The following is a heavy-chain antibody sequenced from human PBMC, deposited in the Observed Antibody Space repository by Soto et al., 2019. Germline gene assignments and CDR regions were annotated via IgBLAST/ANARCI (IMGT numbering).Heavy chain of an antibody. CDR1: CDAINNYF. J-gene: IGHJ4*02. V-gene: IGHV4-59*01. CDR2: VSFAGDT. Sequence: SETLSLTCTVSCDAINNYFWNWIRQTPGKGLEWIGYVSFAGDTRYSPSLNTRVTMSVDTAKDHFSLRLTSTTAADTAVYYCARDSRHRSFGYDNTGYYHKFDIWGQGTLVTVSS. D-gene: IGHD3-22*01. CDR3: ARDSRHRSFGYDNTGYYHKFDI.